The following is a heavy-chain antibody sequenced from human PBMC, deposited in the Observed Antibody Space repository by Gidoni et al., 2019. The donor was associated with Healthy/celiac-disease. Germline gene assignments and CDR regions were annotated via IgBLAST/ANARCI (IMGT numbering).Heavy chain of an antibody. D-gene: IGHD5-12*01. V-gene: IGHV1-69*01. CDR3: ARDVVEMATISKRMDV. CDR1: GGTFSSYA. Sequence: QVQLVQSGAEVKKPGSSVKVSCKASGGTFSSYAISWVRQAPGQGLEWMGGIIPIFGTANYAQKFQGRVTITAEESTSTDYMELSRLRSEDTAVYYCARDVVEMATISKRMDVWGQGTTVTVSS. J-gene: IGHJ6*02. CDR2: IIPIFGTA.